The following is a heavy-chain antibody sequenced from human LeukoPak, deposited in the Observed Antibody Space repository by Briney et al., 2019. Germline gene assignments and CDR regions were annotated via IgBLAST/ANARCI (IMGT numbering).Heavy chain of an antibody. D-gene: IGHD5-24*01. Sequence: PGGSLRLSCAASGFTFSTHAMNWVRQAPGKGLEWDSNIGLSGEHIYYADSVRGRFTISRDNSKNTLFLQMNSLSRDDTAVYYCARRGGSDGWGAFDVWGQGTTITV. V-gene: IGHV3-23*01. J-gene: IGHJ3*01. CDR1: GFTFSTHA. CDR3: ARRGGSDGWGAFDV. CDR2: IGLSGEHI.